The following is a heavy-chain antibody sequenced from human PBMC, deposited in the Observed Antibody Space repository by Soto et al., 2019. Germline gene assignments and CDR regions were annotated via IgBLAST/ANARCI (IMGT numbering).Heavy chain of an antibody. CDR1: GFTFSSYA. J-gene: IGHJ4*01. Sequence: PGGSLRLSCAASGFTFSSYAMSWVRQAPGKGLEWVSAISGSGGSTYYGDSVKGRFAISRDNSKNTLYLQMNSLRAEDTAVYYGANTSSGCPNCPDNWDQGTLFTISS. V-gene: IGHV3-23*01. CDR3: ANTSSGCPNCPDN. D-gene: IGHD6-19*01. CDR2: ISGSGGST.